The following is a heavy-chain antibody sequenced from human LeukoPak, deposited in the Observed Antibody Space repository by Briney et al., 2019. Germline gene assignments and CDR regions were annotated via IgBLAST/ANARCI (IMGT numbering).Heavy chain of an antibody. Sequence: GASVKVSCKASGYTFTGYYMHWVRQAPGQGLEWMGWINPNSGGTNYAQKFQGRVTMTRDTSISTAYMELSRLRSDDTAVYYCARGYSYGYVYYYMDVWGEGTTVTVSS. V-gene: IGHV1-2*02. CDR1: GYTFTGYY. CDR3: ARGYSYGYVYYYMDV. J-gene: IGHJ6*03. CDR2: INPNSGGT. D-gene: IGHD5-18*01.